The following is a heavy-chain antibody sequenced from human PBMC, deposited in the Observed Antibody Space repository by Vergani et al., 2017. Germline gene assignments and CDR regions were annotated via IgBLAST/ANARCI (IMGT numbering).Heavy chain of an antibody. CDR1: GFTFNHYA. J-gene: IGHJ6*02. V-gene: IGHV3-23*01. CDR3: AKANPRNSGYDYLYYYHAMDV. CDR2: ISGCGGSK. D-gene: IGHD5-12*01. Sequence: EVQLLESGGDLVQPGGSLRLSCAASGFTFNHYAMNWVRQAPGKGLEWVSGISGCGGSKYYAGSVKGRFTISRDSSKNTLYLQMNSLSAGDTAVYYCAKANPRNSGYDYLYYYHAMDVWGQGTTVTVSS.